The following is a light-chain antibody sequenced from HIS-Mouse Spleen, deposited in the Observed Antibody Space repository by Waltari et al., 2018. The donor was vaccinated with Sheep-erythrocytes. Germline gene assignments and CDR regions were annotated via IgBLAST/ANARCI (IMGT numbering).Light chain of an antibody. Sequence: DIQMIQSPSTLSASGGDTVTSTCRASQSISSWLAWYQQKPGKAPKLLIYKASSLESGVPSRFSGSGSGTEFTLTISSLQPDDFATYYCQQYNSYPLTFGGGTKVEIK. V-gene: IGKV1-5*03. CDR2: KAS. CDR1: QSISSW. J-gene: IGKJ4*01. CDR3: QQYNSYPLT.